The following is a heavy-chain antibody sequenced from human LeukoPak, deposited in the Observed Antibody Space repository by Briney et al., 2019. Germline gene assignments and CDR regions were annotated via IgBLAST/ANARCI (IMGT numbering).Heavy chain of an antibody. CDR1: GGTFSSYA. CDR2: IIPIFGTA. Sequence: GASVKVSCKASGGTFSSYAISWVRQAPGQGLEWMGGIIPIFGTANYAQKFQGRVTITADKSTSTAYMELSSLRSEDTAVYYCARSGYYDSSGYYRPSPFDYWGQGTLVTVSS. D-gene: IGHD3-22*01. CDR3: ARSGYYDSSGYYRPSPFDY. V-gene: IGHV1-69*06. J-gene: IGHJ4*02.